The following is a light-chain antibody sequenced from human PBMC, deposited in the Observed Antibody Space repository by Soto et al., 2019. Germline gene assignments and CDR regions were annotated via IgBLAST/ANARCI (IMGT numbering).Light chain of an antibody. Sequence: DIQMTQSPSTLSASVGDRVTITCRASQSITSWLAWYQQKPGKAPKLLIYDASSLENGVPSRFSGSGSGTVFTLTISSLQPDDYATYYCQQYNRYWTFGQGTEVEVK. V-gene: IGKV1-5*01. CDR2: DAS. CDR1: QSITSW. CDR3: QQYNRYWT. J-gene: IGKJ1*01.